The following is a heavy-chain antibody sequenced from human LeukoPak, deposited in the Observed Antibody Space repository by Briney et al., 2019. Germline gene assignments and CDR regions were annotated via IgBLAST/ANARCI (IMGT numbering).Heavy chain of an antibody. D-gene: IGHD6-19*01. CDR2: ISSSCRTI. CDR3: ARAGDGGGSSSSGFSDYYYGMDV. J-gene: IGHJ6*02. V-gene: IGHV3-11*01. Sequence: PGASLRLSCAASGFTFSDYYMSWLRPAPGNGLEGVSNISSSCRTIYYADSVKGRFTISRDKAKNSLYLQMNRLRAEDTAVYYCARAGDGGGSSSSGFSDYYYGMDVWGQGTTVTVSS. CDR1: GFTFSDYY.